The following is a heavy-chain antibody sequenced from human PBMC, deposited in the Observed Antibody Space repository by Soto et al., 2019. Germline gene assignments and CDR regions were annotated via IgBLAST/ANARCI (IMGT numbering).Heavy chain of an antibody. J-gene: IGHJ5*02. CDR1: GGSISSSSYY. CDR2: IYYSGST. Sequence: SETLSLTCTVSGGSISSSSYYWGWIRQPPGKGLEWIGSIYYSGSTYYNPSLKSRVTISVDTSKNQFSLKLSSVTAADTAVYYCARHGSAAGLNWFDPWGQGTLVT. V-gene: IGHV4-39*01. D-gene: IGHD6-13*01. CDR3: ARHGSAAGLNWFDP.